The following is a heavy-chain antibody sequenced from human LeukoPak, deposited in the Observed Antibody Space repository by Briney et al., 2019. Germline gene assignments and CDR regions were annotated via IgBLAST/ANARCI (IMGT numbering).Heavy chain of an antibody. Sequence: GASVKVSCKASGGTFSSYAISWVRQAPGQGLEWMGRIIPILGIANYAQKFQGRVTMTRNTSISTAYMELSSLRSEDTAVYYCARGIRFLEWLPYFYFDYWGQGTLVTVSS. CDR1: GGTFSSYA. CDR3: ARGIRFLEWLPYFYFDY. J-gene: IGHJ4*02. V-gene: IGHV1-69*04. D-gene: IGHD3-3*01. CDR2: IIPILGIA.